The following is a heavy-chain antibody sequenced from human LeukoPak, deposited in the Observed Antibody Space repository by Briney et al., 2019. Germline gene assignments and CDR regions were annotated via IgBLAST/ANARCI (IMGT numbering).Heavy chain of an antibody. D-gene: IGHD2-21*02. CDR1: GFTFSNAW. J-gene: IGHJ3*02. V-gene: IGHV3-15*01. Sequence: GGSLRLSCAASGFTFSNAWMSWVRQAPGKGLEWVGRIKSKTDGGTTDYAAPVKGRFTISRDDSKNTLYLQMNSLKTEDTAVYYCTTGIVVVTATEEAFDIWGQGTMVTVSS. CDR2: IKSKTDGGTT. CDR3: TTGIVVVTATEEAFDI.